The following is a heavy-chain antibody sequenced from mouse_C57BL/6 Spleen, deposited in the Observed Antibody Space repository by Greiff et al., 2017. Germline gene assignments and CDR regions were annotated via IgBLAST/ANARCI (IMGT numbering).Heavy chain of an antibody. Sequence: QVQLQQSGAELVMPGASVKLSCKASGYTFTSYWMHWVKQRPGQGLEWIGEIDPSDSYTNYNQKFKGKSTLTVDKSSSTAYLQLSSLTSDDSAVYYCARGAGYYRDYWGQGTTLTVSS. CDR2: IDPSDSYT. CDR3: ARGAGYYRDY. J-gene: IGHJ2*01. V-gene: IGHV1-69*01. CDR1: GYTFTSYW. D-gene: IGHD3-3*01.